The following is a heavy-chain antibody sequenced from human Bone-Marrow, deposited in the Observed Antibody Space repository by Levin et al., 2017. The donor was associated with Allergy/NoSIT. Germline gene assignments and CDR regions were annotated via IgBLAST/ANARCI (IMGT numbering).Heavy chain of an antibody. Sequence: GGSLRLSCAASGFTFNSYAMSWVRQAPGKGLEWVSAIGGSGGKTDYADSVKGRFTISRDISKSTLFLQMHSLRAEDTAVYYCAKDRFFDWLLPHFEHWGRGTLVTVSS. CDR1: GFTFNSYA. V-gene: IGHV3-23*01. D-gene: IGHD3-9*01. J-gene: IGHJ4*02. CDR3: AKDRFFDWLLPHFEH. CDR2: IGGSGGKT.